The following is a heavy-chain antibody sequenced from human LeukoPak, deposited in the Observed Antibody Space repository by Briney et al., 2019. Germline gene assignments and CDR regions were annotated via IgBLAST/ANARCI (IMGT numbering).Heavy chain of an antibody. CDR1: GFTFGSYA. D-gene: IGHD6-6*01. CDR3: AKDRFGGQYSSSSIFDY. CDR2: ISGSGGST. J-gene: IGHJ4*02. Sequence: GGSLRLSCAASGFTFGSYAMDWVRQAPGRGLEWVSAISGSGGSTYYADSVKGRFTISRDNSKNTLYLQLNSLRAEDTAVYYCAKDRFGGQYSSSSIFDYWGQGTLVTVSS. V-gene: IGHV3-23*01.